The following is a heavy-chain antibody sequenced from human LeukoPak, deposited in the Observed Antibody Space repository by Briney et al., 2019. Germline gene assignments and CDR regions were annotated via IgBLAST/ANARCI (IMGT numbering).Heavy chain of an antibody. CDR3: ARDILSGYYRGNYFDY. Sequence: AVSLTFSSAASGFTFSSNSMNWVRQAPGKGLEWFSSISSSSSYIYYADSVKGRFTISRDNAKNSLYLQMNSLRAEDTAVYYCARDILSGYYRGNYFDYWGQGTLVTVSS. V-gene: IGHV3-21*01. D-gene: IGHD3-9*01. CDR2: ISSSSSYI. J-gene: IGHJ4*02. CDR1: GFTFSSNS.